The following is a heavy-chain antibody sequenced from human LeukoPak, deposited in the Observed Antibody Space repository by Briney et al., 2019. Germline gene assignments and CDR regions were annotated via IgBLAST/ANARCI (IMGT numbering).Heavy chain of an antibody. CDR2: IYTSGST. D-gene: IGHD5-18*01. V-gene: IGHV4-4*07. Sequence: SETLSLTCAVHGGSFSGYYWSWIRQPAGKGLEWIGRIYTSGSTNYNPSLKSRVTMSVDTSKNQFSLKLSSVTAADTAVYYCARETWIQLSVYYFDYWGQGTLVTVSS. CDR3: ARETWIQLSVYYFDY. CDR1: GGSFSGYY. J-gene: IGHJ4*02.